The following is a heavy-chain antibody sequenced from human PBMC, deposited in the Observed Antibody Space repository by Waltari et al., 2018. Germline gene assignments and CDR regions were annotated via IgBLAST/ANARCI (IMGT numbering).Heavy chain of an antibody. V-gene: IGHV4-59*11. D-gene: IGHD4-17*01. CDR2: IYYSGST. Sequence: QVQLQESGPGLVKPSETLSLPCTVSGGSISSHYWSWIRQPPGKGLEWIGYIYYSGSTNYNPSLKSRVTISVDTSKNQFSLKLSSVTAADTAVYYCARDLGTVTTRPVWYFDLWGRGTLVTVSS. J-gene: IGHJ2*01. CDR1: GGSISSHY. CDR3: ARDLGTVTTRPVWYFDL.